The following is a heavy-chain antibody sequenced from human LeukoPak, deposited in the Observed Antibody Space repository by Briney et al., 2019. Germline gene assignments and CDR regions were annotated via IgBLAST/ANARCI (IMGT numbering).Heavy chain of an antibody. CDR3: ARDFRVAGPEYFQH. V-gene: IGHV3-30*04. CDR1: RFTFSSYA. J-gene: IGHJ1*01. Sequence: GGSLRLSCAASRFTFSSYAMHWVRQAPGKGLEWVAVISYDGSNKYYADSVKGRFTISRDNSKNTLYLQMNSLRAEDTAVYYCARDFRVAGPEYFQHWGQGTLVTVSS. CDR2: ISYDGSNK. D-gene: IGHD6-19*01.